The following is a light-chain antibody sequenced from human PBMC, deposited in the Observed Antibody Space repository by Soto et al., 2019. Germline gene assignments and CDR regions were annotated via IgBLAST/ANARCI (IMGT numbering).Light chain of an antibody. Sequence: EIVFTQSPATLSLSPGERATLSCRASQSVSSSYLAWYQQKPGQAPRLLIYGASSRATGIPDRFSGSGSGTDFTLTISSLESEDFALYYCQQRSNWPPAFGQGTKVDIK. CDR1: QSVSSSY. V-gene: IGKV3D-20*02. J-gene: IGKJ2*01. CDR3: QQRSNWPPA. CDR2: GAS.